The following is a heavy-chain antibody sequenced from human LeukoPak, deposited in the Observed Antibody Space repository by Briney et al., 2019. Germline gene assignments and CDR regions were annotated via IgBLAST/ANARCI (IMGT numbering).Heavy chain of an antibody. CDR3: ARAPKYGSGWYYYYYYMDV. Sequence: ASVKVSCKASGGTFSSYAISWVRQAPGQGLDWMGGIIPIFGTANYAQKFQGRVTITADKSTSTAYMELSSLRSEDTAVYYCARAPKYGSGWYYYYYYMDVWGKGTTVTVSS. CDR2: IIPIFGTA. J-gene: IGHJ6*03. CDR1: GGTFSSYA. D-gene: IGHD6-19*01. V-gene: IGHV1-69*06.